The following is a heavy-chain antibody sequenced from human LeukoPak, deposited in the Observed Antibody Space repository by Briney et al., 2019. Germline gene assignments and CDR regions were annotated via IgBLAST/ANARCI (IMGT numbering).Heavy chain of an antibody. J-gene: IGHJ6*02. CDR1: GASIITDTYC. V-gene: IGHV4-39*01. D-gene: IGHD2-2*01. CDR3: ARYQLPNYYGMDV. CDR2: IFYSGST. Sequence: SETLSLTCTVSGASIITDTYCWGWIRQSPGKGLEWIGSIFYSGSTYYNPSLKSRVTISADTSKNQLSLKLSTVTATDTAFYYCARYQLPNYYGMDVWGQGTTVTVSS.